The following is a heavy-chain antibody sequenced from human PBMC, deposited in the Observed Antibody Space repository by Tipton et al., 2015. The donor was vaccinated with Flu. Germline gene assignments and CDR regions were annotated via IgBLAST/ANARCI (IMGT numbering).Heavy chain of an antibody. J-gene: IGHJ4*02. D-gene: IGHD1-26*01. V-gene: IGHV3-7*01. Sequence: SLRLSCAASGFSLTTYWMSWVRQAPGKGLEWVANIKQDGSVKYYVDSAKGRFTISRDNAKNSLYLQMNSLRAEDTAVYYCARAIAGADSLWGQGTLVTVSS. CDR1: GFSLTTYW. CDR2: IKQDGSVK. CDR3: ARAIAGADSL.